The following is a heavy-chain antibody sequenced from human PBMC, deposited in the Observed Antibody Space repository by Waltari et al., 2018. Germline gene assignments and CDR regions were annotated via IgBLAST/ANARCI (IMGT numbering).Heavy chain of an antibody. CDR2: ITRDGSNT. CDR3: VRDRGMDA. J-gene: IGHJ6*02. CDR1: GFTFSRYW. Sequence: EVQLVESGGGLVQPGGSLRLSCAASGFTFSRYWMSWVRQAPGTGLARVSHITRDGSNTGYADSVKGRFTISRDNAKNTLYMEMNSLRDEDTAVYYCVRDRGMDAWGQGTTVTVSS. V-gene: IGHV3-74*01.